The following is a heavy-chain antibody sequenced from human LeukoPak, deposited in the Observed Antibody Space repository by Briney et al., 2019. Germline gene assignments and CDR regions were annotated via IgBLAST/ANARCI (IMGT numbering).Heavy chain of an antibody. Sequence: ASVKVSCKASGYTFTGYYMHWVRQAPGQGLEGRGWINPNSGGTNYAQKFQGRVTMTRDTSISTAYMELSRLRSDDTAVYYCAREDYDFWSGYRLATDYWGQGTLVTVSS. CDR2: INPNSGGT. V-gene: IGHV1-2*02. CDR3: AREDYDFWSGYRLATDY. D-gene: IGHD3-3*01. CDR1: GYTFTGYY. J-gene: IGHJ4*02.